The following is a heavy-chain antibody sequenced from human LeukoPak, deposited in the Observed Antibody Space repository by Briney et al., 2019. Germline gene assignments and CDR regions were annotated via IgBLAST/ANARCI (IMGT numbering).Heavy chain of an antibody. D-gene: IGHD2-21*01. V-gene: IGHV3-21*04. CDR3: AKGSRAYTTTNFDY. J-gene: IGHJ4*02. Sequence: PGGTLRLSCAASGFTFSSYIINWVRQAPGKGLEWVSSISPSSTYIDYADSVKGRFTISRDNSKNTLYLQMNSLRAEDTAVYYCAKGSRAYTTTNFDYWGQGTLVTVSS. CDR1: GFTFSSYI. CDR2: ISPSSTYI.